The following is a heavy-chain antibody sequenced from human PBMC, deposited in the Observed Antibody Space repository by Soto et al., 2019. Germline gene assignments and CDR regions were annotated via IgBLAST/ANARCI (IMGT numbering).Heavy chain of an antibody. V-gene: IGHV5-51*01. J-gene: IGHJ4*02. Sequence: GESLKISCKGSGYTFSKYWIGWVRQTTGKGLEWMGMIYPGDSDARYSPSFEGQVTFSVDKSINTAYLQWNSLKASDTAMYYCARQGGEYNTMSDYWGQGTLGTVSS. CDR2: IYPGDSDA. D-gene: IGHD3-10*01. CDR1: GYTFSKYW. CDR3: ARQGGEYNTMSDY.